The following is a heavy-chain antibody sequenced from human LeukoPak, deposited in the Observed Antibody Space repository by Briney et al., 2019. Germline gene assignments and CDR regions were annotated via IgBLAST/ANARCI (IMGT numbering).Heavy chain of an antibody. D-gene: IGHD2-2*01. CDR2: IYPGDSDT. V-gene: IGHV5-51*01. J-gene: IGHJ4*02. Sequence: GESLKISCKGSGYSFTSYRIGWVRQMPGKGLEWMGIIYPGDSDTRYSPSFQGQVTFSADKSISTAYLQWSSLKASDTAMYYCARLGREGYCSSISCPSRDWGQGTLVTVSS. CDR1: GYSFTSYR. CDR3: ARLGREGYCSSISCPSRD.